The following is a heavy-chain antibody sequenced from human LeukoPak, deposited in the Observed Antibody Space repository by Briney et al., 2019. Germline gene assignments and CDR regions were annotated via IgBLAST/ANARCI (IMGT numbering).Heavy chain of an antibody. J-gene: IGHJ4*02. CDR1: GGTFSSYA. D-gene: IGHD3-22*01. CDR2: ISAYNGNT. CDR3: ARDCDRSGYYCY. Sequence: ASVKVSCKASGGTFSSYAISWVRQAPGQGLGWMGWISAYNGNTNYAQKLQGRVTMTTDTSTSTAYMELRSLRSDDTAAYYCARDCDRSGYYCYWGQGTLVTVSS. V-gene: IGHV1-18*01.